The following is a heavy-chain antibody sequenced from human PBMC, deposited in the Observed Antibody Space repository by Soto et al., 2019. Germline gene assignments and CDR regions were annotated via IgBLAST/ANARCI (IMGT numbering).Heavy chain of an antibody. J-gene: IGHJ4*02. CDR2: IYSGGST. V-gene: IGHV3-66*01. CDR3: ARDHQPRGDYETYFDY. D-gene: IGHD4-17*01. Sequence: GGSLRLSCAASGFTVSSNYMSWVRQAPGKGLEWVSVIYSGGSTYYADSVKGRFTISRDNSKNTLYLQMNSLRAEDTAVYYCARDHQPRGDYETYFDYWGQGTLVTVSS. CDR1: GFTVSSNY.